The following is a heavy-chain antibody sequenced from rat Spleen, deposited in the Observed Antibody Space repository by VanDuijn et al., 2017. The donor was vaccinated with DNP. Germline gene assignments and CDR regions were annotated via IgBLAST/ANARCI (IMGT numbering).Heavy chain of an antibody. Sequence: EVQLQESGPGLVKPSQSLSLTCSVTDYSITNNYWGWIRKFPGNKMEWIGHINYSGRNSYNPSLKSRISITRDTSKNQFFLRLNSVTTEDSATYYCASAAGITTGFAYWGQGTLVTVSS. V-gene: IGHV3-1*01. D-gene: IGHD1-4*01. CDR1: DYSITNNY. CDR3: ASAAGITTGFAY. J-gene: IGHJ3*01. CDR2: INYSGRN.